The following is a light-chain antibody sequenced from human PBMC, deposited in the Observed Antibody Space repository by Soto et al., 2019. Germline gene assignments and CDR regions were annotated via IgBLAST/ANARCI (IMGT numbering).Light chain of an antibody. CDR1: SSEVGGYNY. CDR3: SSYTSSSTYV. J-gene: IGLJ1*01. CDR2: DVG. V-gene: IGLV2-14*01. Sequence: QSVLTQPASLSGSPGQSIAISCTGTSSEVGGYNYVSWYQQHPGKAPKLMVYDVGNRPSGVSNRFSGSKSGNTASLTISGLQAEDEADYYCSSYTSSSTYVFGTGTKVTVL.